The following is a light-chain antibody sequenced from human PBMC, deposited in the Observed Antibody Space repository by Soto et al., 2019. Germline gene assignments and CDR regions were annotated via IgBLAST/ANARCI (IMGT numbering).Light chain of an antibody. CDR1: QRLASNY. V-gene: IGKV3-20*01. J-gene: IGKJ5*01. Sequence: DIELTQSPCTLSLSLGERATLSCRASQRLASNYLAWYQQRPGQAPRLLLYGVSSRATGIPDRFSGSGSGTDFTLAISRVEPEDFAVYFCQQYDSSPITFGEGTRLEI. CDR2: GVS. CDR3: QQYDSSPIT.